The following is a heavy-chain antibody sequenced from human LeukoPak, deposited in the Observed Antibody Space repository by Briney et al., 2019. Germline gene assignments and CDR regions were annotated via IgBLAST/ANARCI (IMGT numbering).Heavy chain of an antibody. J-gene: IGHJ5*02. Sequence: GGSLRLSCAASGFTFSSYGMHWVRQAPGKGLEWVAVILYDGSNKYYADSVKGRFTISRDNSKNTLYLQMNSLRAEDTAVYYCAKDLGWNGWANWFDPWGQGTLVTVSS. CDR1: GFTFSSYG. V-gene: IGHV3-30*18. CDR2: ILYDGSNK. CDR3: AKDLGWNGWANWFDP. D-gene: IGHD6-19*01.